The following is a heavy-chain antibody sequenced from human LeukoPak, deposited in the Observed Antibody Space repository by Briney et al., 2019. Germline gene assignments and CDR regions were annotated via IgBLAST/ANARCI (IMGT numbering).Heavy chain of an antibody. CDR2: VYSSGST. CDR3: ARTPLRGATFFTSYPNWFDT. J-gene: IGHJ5*02. V-gene: IGHV4-61*02. Sequence: SETLSLTCTVSGGSISSGSYYWRWIRQPAGKGLEWIGRVYSSGSTDYNPSLKSRLSISVDTSKIQFSLRLSSVTVADTAVYYCARTPLRGATFFTSYPNWFDTWGQGTLATVSS. CDR1: GGSISSGSYY. D-gene: IGHD3-10*01.